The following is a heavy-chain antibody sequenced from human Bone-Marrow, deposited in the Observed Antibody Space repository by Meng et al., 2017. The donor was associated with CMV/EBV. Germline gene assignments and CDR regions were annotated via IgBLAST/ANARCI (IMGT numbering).Heavy chain of an antibody. CDR1: GYTFTSYG. CDR3: AREKGGTTGFDY. J-gene: IGHJ4*02. D-gene: IGHD1-7*01. CDR2: ISAYNGNT. Sequence: ASVKVSCKASGYTFTSYGISWVRQDPGQGLGWMGWISAYNGNTNYAQKLQGRVTMTTDTTTSTAYMELRSLRSDDTAAYYCAREKGGTTGFDYWGQGTLVTVSS. V-gene: IGHV1-18*01.